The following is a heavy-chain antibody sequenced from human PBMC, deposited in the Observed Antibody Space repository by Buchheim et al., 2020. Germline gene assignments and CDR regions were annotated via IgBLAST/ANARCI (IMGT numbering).Heavy chain of an antibody. J-gene: IGHJ6*02. V-gene: IGHV3-33*01. CDR3: ARADSSSSTDYYYYYGMDV. CDR1: RFTFSSYG. Sequence: QVQLVESGGGVVQPGRSLRLSCAASRFTFSSYGMHWVRQAPGKGLEWVAVIWYDGSNKYYADSVKGRFTISRDNSKNTLYLQMNSLRAEDTAVYYCARADSSSSTDYYYYYGMDVWGQGTT. CDR2: IWYDGSNK. D-gene: IGHD6-6*01.